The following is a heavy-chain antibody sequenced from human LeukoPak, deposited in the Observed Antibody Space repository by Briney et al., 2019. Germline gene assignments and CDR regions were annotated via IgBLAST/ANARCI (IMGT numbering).Heavy chain of an antibody. V-gene: IGHV3-48*01. CDR1: GFTFSSYS. CDR2: ISSSSSTI. J-gene: IGHJ4*02. CDR3: ARDSLITMVRGVRRGICDY. D-gene: IGHD3-10*01. Sequence: GGSLRLSCAASGFTFSSYSMNRVRQAPGKGLEWVSYISSSSSTIYYADSVKGRFTISRDNAKNSLYLQMNSLRAEDTAVYYCARDSLITMVRGVRRGICDYWGQGTLVTVSS.